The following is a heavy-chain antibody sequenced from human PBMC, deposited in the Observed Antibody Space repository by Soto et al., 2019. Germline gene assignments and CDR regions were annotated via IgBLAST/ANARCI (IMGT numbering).Heavy chain of an antibody. CDR1: GFTFSHYT. Sequence: EVQMLESGGYLVQPGGSLRVSCASGFTFSHYTMAWVRQAPGKGLEWVSGFSRSNGVAYYADSVKGRFTISRDNSKNTVFLQMNSLIAEDTAVYYCATGGLHGSIDGGLSYFHHWDQGTLVTVSS. CDR3: ATGGLHGSIDGGLSYFHH. D-gene: IGHD2-15*01. J-gene: IGHJ4*02. CDR2: FSRSNGVA. V-gene: IGHV3-23*01.